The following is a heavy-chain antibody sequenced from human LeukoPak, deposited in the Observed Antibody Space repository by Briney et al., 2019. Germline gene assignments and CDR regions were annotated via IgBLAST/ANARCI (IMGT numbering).Heavy chain of an antibody. CDR2: ISGSGGST. V-gene: IGHV3-23*01. Sequence: PGGSLRLSCAASGFTFSFYAISWVRQAPGKGLEWVSAISGSGGSTYYADSVKGRFTISRDNSKNTLYLQMNSLRADDTAIYYCAKPLMLICSGYTCRFDYWGQGTLVTVSS. CDR3: AKPLMLICSGYTCRFDY. D-gene: IGHD3-3*01. CDR1: GFTFSFYA. J-gene: IGHJ4*02.